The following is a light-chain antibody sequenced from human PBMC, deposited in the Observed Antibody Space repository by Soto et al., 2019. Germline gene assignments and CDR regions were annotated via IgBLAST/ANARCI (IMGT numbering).Light chain of an antibody. J-gene: IGLJ3*02. CDR2: GSR. Sequence: QSVLTQPPSVSGAPGQRVTISCTGNNSNLGAGYDVHWYQQLPGAAPKLVIFGSRNRPSGVPERFSDSKSGTSASLAITGLQAEDEADYYCQAYDYSLTAFVFGGGTKVTVL. CDR3: QAYDYSLTAFV. V-gene: IGLV1-40*01. CDR1: NSNLGAGYD.